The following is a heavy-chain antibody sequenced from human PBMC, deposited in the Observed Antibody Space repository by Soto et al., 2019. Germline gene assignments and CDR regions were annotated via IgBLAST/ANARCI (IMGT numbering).Heavy chain of an antibody. CDR2: INHSGST. Sequence: SETLSLTCAVYGGSFSGYYWSWLRQPPGKGLEWIGEINHSGSTNYNPSLKSRVTISVDTSKNQFSLKLSSVTAADTAVYYCARLGLAYYYGMDFWSQGTTVTVSS. J-gene: IGHJ6*02. V-gene: IGHV4-34*01. CDR1: GGSFSGYY. D-gene: IGHD3-16*01. CDR3: ARLGLAYYYGMDF.